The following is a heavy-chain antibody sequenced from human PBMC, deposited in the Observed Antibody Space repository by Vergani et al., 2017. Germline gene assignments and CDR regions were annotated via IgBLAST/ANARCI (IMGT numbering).Heavy chain of an antibody. J-gene: IGHJ4*02. Sequence: QVQLQEWGAGLLKTSETLSLTCGVSGGSFSDYYWSWIRQAPGMGLEWIGEVNHGGSTNYNPSLKSRVSISVDTSKNQFSLQLTSVTAADSALSFCASIARAPTRRNPPPYYWCQGILVIVSS. CDR2: VNHGGST. CDR3: ASIARAPTRRNPPPYY. V-gene: IGHV4-34*01. CDR1: GGSFSDYY. D-gene: IGHD3-16*02.